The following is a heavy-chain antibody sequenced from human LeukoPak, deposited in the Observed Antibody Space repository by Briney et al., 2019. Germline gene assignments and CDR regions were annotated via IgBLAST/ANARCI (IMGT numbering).Heavy chain of an antibody. CDR2: ISAYNGNT. J-gene: IGHJ4*02. V-gene: IGHV1-18*01. D-gene: IGHD4-4*01. CDR1: GYAFTSYG. Sequence: GASVTLSCKASGYAFTSYGISWVRQAPGQGLEWMGWISAYNGNTNYAQKLQGRVTMTTDTSTSTAYMELRSLRSDDTAVYYCARDSNCLGSAPLVYWGQGTLVTVFS. CDR3: ARDSNCLGSAPLVY.